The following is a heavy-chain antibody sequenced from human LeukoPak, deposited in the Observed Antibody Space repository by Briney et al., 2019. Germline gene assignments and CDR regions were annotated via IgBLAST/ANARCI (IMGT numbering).Heavy chain of an antibody. V-gene: IGHV4-59*01. CDR3: ARASKGKDSSWYEVDY. CDR2: IYYSGST. D-gene: IGHD6-13*01. CDR1: GGSISSYY. Sequence: SETLSLTCTVSGGSISSYYWSWIRQPPGKRLEWIGYIYYSGSTSYNPSLKSRVTISVDTSKNQISLKLSSVTAADTAVYYCARASKGKDSSWYEVDYWGQGTLVTVSS. J-gene: IGHJ4*02.